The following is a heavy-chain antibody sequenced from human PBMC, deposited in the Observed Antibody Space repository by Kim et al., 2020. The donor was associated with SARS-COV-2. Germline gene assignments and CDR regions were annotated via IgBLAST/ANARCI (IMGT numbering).Heavy chain of an antibody. CDR2: IFYTGST. CDR3: ARVLGQLVLNAFDI. Sequence: SETLSLTCSVSGGSISSYYWSWIRQPPGKGLEWIGYIFYTGSTNYNPSLKSRVTISVDTSKNHFSLKLSSVTAADTAVYYCARVLGQLVLNAFDIWGQGTMVTVSS. J-gene: IGHJ3*02. V-gene: IGHV4-59*01. CDR1: GGSISSYY. D-gene: IGHD6-13*01.